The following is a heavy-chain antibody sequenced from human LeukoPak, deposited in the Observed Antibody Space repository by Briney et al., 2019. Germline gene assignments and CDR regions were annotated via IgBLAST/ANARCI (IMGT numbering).Heavy chain of an antibody. D-gene: IGHD1-14*01. Sequence: PGGSLRLSCTASGLTFSTSGFNWVRQAPGKGLEWVASIGPTGSDRYHVDSIKGRFTISRDNANNFLYLQMNSLRAEDTAVYYCATETNGRHYDYWGQGTLLTVSS. CDR2: IGPTGSDR. J-gene: IGHJ4*02. V-gene: IGHV3-21*06. CDR1: GLTFSTSG. CDR3: ATETNGRHYDY.